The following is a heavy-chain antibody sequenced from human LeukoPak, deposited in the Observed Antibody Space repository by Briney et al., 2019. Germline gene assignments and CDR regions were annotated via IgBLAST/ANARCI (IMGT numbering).Heavy chain of an antibody. D-gene: IGHD3-16*01. CDR3: ARDGVL. Sequence: SETLSLTCAVYGGSFSGYYWSWIRQPPGKGLEWIGGINHSGSTNYNPSLKSRVTISVDTSRNQFSLKLSSVTAADTAVYYCARDGVLWGQGTLVTVSS. CDR1: GGSFSGYY. V-gene: IGHV4-34*01. CDR2: INHSGST. J-gene: IGHJ4*02.